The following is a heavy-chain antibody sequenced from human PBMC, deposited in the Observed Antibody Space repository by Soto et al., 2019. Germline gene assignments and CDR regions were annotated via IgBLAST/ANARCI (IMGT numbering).Heavy chain of an antibody. Sequence: EVQLVESGGGLVQPGGSLRLSCAGSGFIFSNYWMHWVRQAPGKGLEWVSRIDHDGPTDYADSVRGRFTASRDNAENTLYLQMNSLRPEDTAVYYCVRASHGDYWGQGTLVTVSS. CDR1: GFIFSNYW. J-gene: IGHJ4*02. CDR3: VRASHGDY. CDR2: IDHDGPT. V-gene: IGHV3-74*01.